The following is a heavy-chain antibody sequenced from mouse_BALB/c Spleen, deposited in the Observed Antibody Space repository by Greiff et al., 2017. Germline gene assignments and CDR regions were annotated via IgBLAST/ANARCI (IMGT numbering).Heavy chain of an antibody. D-gene: IGHD2-1*01. Sequence: EVKLVESGGGLVQPGGSRKLSCAASGFTFSSFGMHWVRQAPEKGLEWVAYISSGSSTIYYADTVKGRFTISRDNPKNTLFLQMTSLRSEDTAMYYCARLYPHYYAMDYWGQGTSVTVSS. CDR1: GFTFSSFG. CDR3: ARLYPHYYAMDY. V-gene: IGHV5-17*02. J-gene: IGHJ4*01. CDR2: ISSGSSTI.